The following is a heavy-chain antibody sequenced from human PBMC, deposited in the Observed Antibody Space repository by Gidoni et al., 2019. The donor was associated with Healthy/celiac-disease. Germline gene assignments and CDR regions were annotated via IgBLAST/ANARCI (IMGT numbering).Heavy chain of an antibody. J-gene: IGHJ5*02. CDR1: GFTFSSYG. CDR2: RWYDGSNK. V-gene: IGHV3-33*01. CDR3: ARDRSSWSDNWFDP. Sequence: QVQLVESGGGVVQPGRSLRLSCAASGFTFSSYGMHWVRQAPGKGLEWVAVRWYDGSNKYYADSVKGRFTISRDNSKNTLYLQMNSLRAEDTAVYYCARDRSSWSDNWFDPWGQGTLVTVSS. D-gene: IGHD6-13*01.